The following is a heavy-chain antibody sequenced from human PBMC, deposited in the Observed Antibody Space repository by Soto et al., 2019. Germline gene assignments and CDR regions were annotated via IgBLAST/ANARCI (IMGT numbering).Heavy chain of an antibody. J-gene: IGHJ6*03. D-gene: IGHD3-10*01. CDR3: AKMKNGRYYGSGSYYLSYYYYMDV. V-gene: IGHV3-23*01. CDR1: GFSFSSFA. CDR2: VSGRGGDT. Sequence: PGGSLRLSCAASGFSFSSFALSWVRQSPGKGLEWVAAVSGRGGDTYYANSVKGRFTVSRDNSKNTLYLQMNSLRAEDTAVYYCAKMKNGRYYGSGSYYLSYYYYMDVWGKGSTVTVSS.